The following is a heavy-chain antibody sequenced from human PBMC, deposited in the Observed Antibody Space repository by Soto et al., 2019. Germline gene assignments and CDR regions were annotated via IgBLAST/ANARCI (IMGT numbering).Heavy chain of an antibody. CDR2: IYYSGST. Sequence: QLQLQESGPGLVKPSETLSLTCTVSGGSISSSSYYWGWIRQPPGKGLEWIGSIYYSGSTCYNPSLKSRVTMSEDTSKNQFTLKLSSVTAADPAVYYCARKGDYYDSSGYYPFDYWGQGTLVTVSS. CDR3: ARKGDYYDSSGYYPFDY. D-gene: IGHD3-22*01. CDR1: GGSISSSSYY. J-gene: IGHJ4*02. V-gene: IGHV4-39*01.